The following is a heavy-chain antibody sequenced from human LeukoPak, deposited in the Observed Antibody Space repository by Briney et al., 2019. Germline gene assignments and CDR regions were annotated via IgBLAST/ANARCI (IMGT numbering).Heavy chain of an antibody. Sequence: GGSLRLSCAASGFTFSSYWMHWVRHAPGKGLVWVSRINSDGSSTSYADSVKGRFTISRDNAKNTLYLQMNSLRAEDTAVYYCARSTMIVVVINDWGQGTLVTVSS. CDR3: ARSTMIVVVIND. V-gene: IGHV3-74*01. J-gene: IGHJ4*02. CDR1: GFTFSSYW. CDR2: INSDGSST. D-gene: IGHD3-22*01.